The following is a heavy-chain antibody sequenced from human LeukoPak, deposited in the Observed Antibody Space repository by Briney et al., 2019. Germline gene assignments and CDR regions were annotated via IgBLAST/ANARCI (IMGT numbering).Heavy chain of an antibody. CDR1: GGSIITGGSY. CDR2: VYYNGNT. CDR3: AKLEGHHGSGVFDK. V-gene: IGHV4-39*01. Sequence: TPETLSLTCSVSGGSIITGGSYWSWIRQSPGRGLEWIATVYYNGNTYYNPSLKSRVTISVDTSKKEFSLKVQSVTAADTAVYHCAKLEGHHGSGVFDKWGQGTLVSVSS. J-gene: IGHJ4*02. D-gene: IGHD1-26*01.